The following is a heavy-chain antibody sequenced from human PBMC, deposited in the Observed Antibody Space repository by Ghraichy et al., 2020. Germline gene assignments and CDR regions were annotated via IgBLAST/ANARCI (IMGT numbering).Heavy chain of an antibody. CDR2: INHSGST. D-gene: IGHD4-23*01. CDR3: ASRRLDRGNGGY. Sequence: SETLSLTCAVYGGSFSGYYWSWIRQPPGKGLEWIGEINHSGSTNYNPSLKSRVTISVDTSKNQFSLKLSSVTAADTAVYYCASRRLDRGNGGYWGQGTLVTVSS. V-gene: IGHV4-34*01. CDR1: GGSFSGYY. J-gene: IGHJ4*02.